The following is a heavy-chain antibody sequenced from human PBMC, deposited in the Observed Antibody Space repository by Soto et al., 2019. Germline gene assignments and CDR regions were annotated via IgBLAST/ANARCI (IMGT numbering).Heavy chain of an antibody. Sequence: WTWIRQLPGKGLEWLGYIYYSGTTYYNPSLQSRVIISVDTSTNQFSLKLSSVTAADTAVYYCAKDYYGSGSLGYGMDVWGQGTTVTVSS. V-gene: IGHV4-31*02. CDR3: AKDYYGSGSLGYGMDV. CDR2: IYYSGTT. D-gene: IGHD3-10*01. J-gene: IGHJ6*02.